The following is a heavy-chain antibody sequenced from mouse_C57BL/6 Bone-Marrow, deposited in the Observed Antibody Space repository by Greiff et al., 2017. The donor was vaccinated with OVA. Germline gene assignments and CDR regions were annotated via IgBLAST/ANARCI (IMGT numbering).Heavy chain of an antibody. CDR1: GYTFTSYW. Sequence: QVQLQQPGTDLVKPGASVKLSCKASGYTFTSYWMHWVKQRPGQGLEWIGNINPSNGGTNYNEKFKSKATLTVDKSSSTAYMQLSSLTSEDSAVYYCARSLSTTVVARGYFDVWGTGTTVTVSS. V-gene: IGHV1-53*01. J-gene: IGHJ1*03. D-gene: IGHD1-1*01. CDR2: INPSNGGT. CDR3: ARSLSTTVVARGYFDV.